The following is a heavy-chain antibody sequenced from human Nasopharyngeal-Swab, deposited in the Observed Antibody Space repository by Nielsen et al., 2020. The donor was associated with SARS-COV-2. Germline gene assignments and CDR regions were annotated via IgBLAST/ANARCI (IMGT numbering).Heavy chain of an antibody. CDR2: INTNTGNP. V-gene: IGHV7-4-1*02. D-gene: IGHD3-10*01. J-gene: IGHJ4*02. CDR3: ARENRPYYYGSGSSYFDY. Sequence: WVRQAPGQGLEWMGWINTNTGNPTYAQGFTGRFVFSLDTSVSTAYLQISSLKAEDTAVYYCARENRPYYYGSGSSYFDYWGQGTLVTVSS.